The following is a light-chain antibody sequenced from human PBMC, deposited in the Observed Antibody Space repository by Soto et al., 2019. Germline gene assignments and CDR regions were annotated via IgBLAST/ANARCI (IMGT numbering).Light chain of an antibody. CDR2: RNN. V-gene: IGLV1-47*01. CDR3: AAWDDSLRGRV. CDR1: SSNIGSNY. Sequence: QSVLTQPPSASGTPGQRVNISCSGSSSNIGSNYVYWYQQLPGTAPKLLIYRNNQRPSGVPDRFSGSKSGTSASLAISGLRSEDEADYYCAAWDDSLRGRVFGGGTKLTVL. J-gene: IGLJ2*01.